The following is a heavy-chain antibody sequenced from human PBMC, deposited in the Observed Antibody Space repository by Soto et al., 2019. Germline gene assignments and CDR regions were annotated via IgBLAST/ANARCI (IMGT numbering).Heavy chain of an antibody. D-gene: IGHD2-21*01. CDR3: AAELYSGGRCCSFDI. V-gene: IGHV1-58*01. J-gene: IGHJ3*02. Sequence: QMQVVQSGPEVKNPGTSVRVSCKTSGFTFSRSAVQWVRQARGQGLEWIGWIVIGGGNTKSAQNLQDRLTITRDMSRSTAYMELTSLRSEDTAVYYCAAELYSGGRCCSFDIWGQGTVVTVSS. CDR1: GFTFSRSA. CDR2: IVIGGGNT.